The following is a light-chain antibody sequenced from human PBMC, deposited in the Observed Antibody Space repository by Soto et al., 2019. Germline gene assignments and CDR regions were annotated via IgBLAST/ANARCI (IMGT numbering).Light chain of an antibody. CDR3: QQYGSSGT. J-gene: IGKJ1*01. V-gene: IGKV3-20*01. CDR2: GAS. Sequence: IVLTQSPGTLSLSPGERATLSCRASQSVTSSYLAWFQQKPGQAPRLLIYGASSRATGIPGRFSGSGPGTDFTLTINRLEPEDFAVYYCQQYGSSGTFGQGTKVDIK. CDR1: QSVTSSY.